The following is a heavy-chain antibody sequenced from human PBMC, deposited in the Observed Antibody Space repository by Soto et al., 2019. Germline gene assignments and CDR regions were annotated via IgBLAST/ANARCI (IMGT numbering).Heavy chain of an antibody. J-gene: IGHJ4*02. CDR3: ARASSSSSAADY. Sequence: QVQLQESGPGLVKASQTLSLICSGSGESISSGGYYWSWIRHHPGKGLEWIGYIYDSESAYYNPSLKSRVTISMDTSKNHFAMKLSSVTAADTAVYYCARASSSSSAADYWGQGTLITVSS. V-gene: IGHV4-31*03. CDR2: IYDSESA. CDR1: GESISSGGYY. D-gene: IGHD6-6*01.